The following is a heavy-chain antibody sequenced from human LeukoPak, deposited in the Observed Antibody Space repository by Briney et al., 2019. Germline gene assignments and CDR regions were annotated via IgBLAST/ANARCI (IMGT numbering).Heavy chain of an antibody. CDR2: IIGYNRNT. CDR3: VREPPPGLRIAAAGSPDY. D-gene: IGHD6-13*01. CDR1: AYIFTSYG. Sequence: SSVTVARRASAYIFTSYGISLVRQAPGQWVEWMGWIIGYNRNTDYAQKHQGRVTMTTATSTNTAYMELRILRSDDTTGNYSVREPPPGLRIAAAGSPDYLGQGTLVTGSS. V-gene: IGHV1-18*01. J-gene: IGHJ4*02.